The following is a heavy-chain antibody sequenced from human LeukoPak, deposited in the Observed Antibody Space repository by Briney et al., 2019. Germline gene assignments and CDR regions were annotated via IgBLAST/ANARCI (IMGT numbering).Heavy chain of an antibody. V-gene: IGHV3-48*02. CDR3: ARDKADYSLFQYYYYGMDA. CDR1: GFTFSSYS. J-gene: IGHJ6*02. CDR2: ISSSSSTI. Sequence: GGSLRLSCAASGFTFSSYSMNWVRQAPGEGLEWVSYISSSSSTIYYADSVKGRFTISRDNAKNSLYLQMNSLRDEDTAVYYCARDKADYSLFQYYYYGMDAWGQGTTVTVSS. D-gene: IGHD4-11*01.